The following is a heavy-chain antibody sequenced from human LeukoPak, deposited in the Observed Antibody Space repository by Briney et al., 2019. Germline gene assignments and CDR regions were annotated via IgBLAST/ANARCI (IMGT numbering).Heavy chain of an antibody. J-gene: IGHJ6*03. Sequence: GASVTVSCMASGYTFTSYYINWVRQATGQRLEWMGWMNPNSCNSGYVQKFQGRVTMTRNTSTSTAYMEMSSLRSEDTAVYYCARVGWGSPNFVGYYYYYMGVWGKGTTVTVSS. CDR2: MNPNSCNS. V-gene: IGHV1-8*01. CDR1: GYTFTSYY. CDR3: ARVGWGSPNFVGYYYYYMGV. D-gene: IGHD2-21*01.